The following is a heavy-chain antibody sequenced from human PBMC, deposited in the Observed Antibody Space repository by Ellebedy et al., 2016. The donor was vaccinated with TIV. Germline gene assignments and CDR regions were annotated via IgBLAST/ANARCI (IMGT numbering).Heavy chain of an antibody. CDR3: TPWGLGGY. V-gene: IGHV3-74*01. CDR1: GFRFSSYA. J-gene: IGHJ4*02. Sequence: GESLKISCSASGFRFSSYAMHWVRQAPGRGLVWVSRISNDGSSTSYADSVKGRFIISRDNAKNTLYLQMNSLRAEDTAASYCTPWGLGGYWGQGTLVTVSS. D-gene: IGHD2-21*01. CDR2: ISNDGSST.